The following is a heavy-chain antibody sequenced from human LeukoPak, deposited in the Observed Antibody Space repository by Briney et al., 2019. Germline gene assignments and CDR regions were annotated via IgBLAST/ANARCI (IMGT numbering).Heavy chain of an antibody. D-gene: IGHD2-15*01. V-gene: IGHV4-39*07. CDR2: IYYSGST. CDR1: GGSISSSSYY. Sequence: PSETLSLTCTVSGGSISSSSYYWGWIRQPPGKGLEWIGSIYYSGSTYYNPSLKSRVTISVDTSKNQFSLKLSSVTAADTAVYYCARDGYCSGGSCPYYYGMDVWGQGTTVTVSS. J-gene: IGHJ6*02. CDR3: ARDGYCSGGSCPYYYGMDV.